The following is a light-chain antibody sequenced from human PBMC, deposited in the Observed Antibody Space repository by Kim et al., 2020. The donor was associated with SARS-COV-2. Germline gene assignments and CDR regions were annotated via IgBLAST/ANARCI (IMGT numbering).Light chain of an antibody. CDR2: GAS. V-gene: IGKV3-15*01. CDR1: QSVSDN. CDR3: QHCYGWPQ. Sequence: EVVMTQSPGILAVSPGERVTLSCRASQSVSDNFAWYQHKPGQAPRLLIYGASTRATGVPDRFSGSGSGTDFTLTISSLQSEDFAVYFCQHCYGWPQFSKGTKLEI. J-gene: IGKJ2*01.